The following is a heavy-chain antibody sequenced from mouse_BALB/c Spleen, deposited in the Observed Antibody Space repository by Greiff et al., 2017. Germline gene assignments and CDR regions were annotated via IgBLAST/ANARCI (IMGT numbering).Heavy chain of an antibody. Sequence: DVQLQESGPGLVKPSQSLSLTCTVTGYSITSDYAWNWIRQFPGNKLEWMGYISYSGSTSYNPSLKSRISITRDTSKNQFFLQLNSVTTEDTATYYCARMITGFAYWGRGTLVTVSA. J-gene: IGHJ3*01. CDR2: ISYSGST. CDR1: GYSITSDYA. V-gene: IGHV3-2*02. D-gene: IGHD2-4*01. CDR3: ARMITGFAY.